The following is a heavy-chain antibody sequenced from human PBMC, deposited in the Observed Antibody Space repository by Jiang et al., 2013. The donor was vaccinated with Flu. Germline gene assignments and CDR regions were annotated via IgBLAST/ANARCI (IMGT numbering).Heavy chain of an antibody. D-gene: IGHD3-10*01. CDR2: IYTRGST. CDR3: ARESVLLWFGGARPRYYYGMDV. CDR1: GGSISSGNYY. J-gene: IGHJ6*02. Sequence: GSGLVKPSQTLSLTCTVSGGSISSGNYYWSWIRQTAGKGLEWIGRIYTRGSTNYNPSLKSRVTISVDTSKNQFSLQLSSVTAADTAVYYCARESVLLWFGGARPRYYYGMDVWGQGTTVTVSS. V-gene: IGHV4-61*02.